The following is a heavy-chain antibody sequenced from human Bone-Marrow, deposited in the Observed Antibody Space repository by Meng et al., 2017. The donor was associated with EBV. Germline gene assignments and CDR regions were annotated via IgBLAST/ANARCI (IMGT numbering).Heavy chain of an antibody. D-gene: IGHD3-16*01. Sequence: RGSGPGLGKPSCPLPLTCPVTGGSIPGGNFFWGWTRQPPGKAMELFGTIPHRGVPAYNPSLQRRVTISGDTSRNHLSLRLNSMTAADTAVYYCARGWGDFNFWGRGTLVTVSS. CDR1: GGSIPGGNFF. V-gene: IGHV4-39*07. CDR3: ARGWGDFNF. CDR2: IPHRGVP. J-gene: IGHJ4*02.